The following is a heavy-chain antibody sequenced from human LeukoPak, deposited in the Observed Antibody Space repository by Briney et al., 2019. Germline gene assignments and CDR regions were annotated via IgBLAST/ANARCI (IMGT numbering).Heavy chain of an antibody. V-gene: IGHV3-30-3*01. CDR1: GFTFSSYA. D-gene: IGHD6-19*01. J-gene: IGHJ4*02. CDR2: ISYDGSNK. CDR3: ARDPYSSGWYYFDY. Sequence: GGSLRLSCAASGFTFSSYAMHWVRQAPGKGLEWVAVISYDGSNKYYADSVKGRFTISRDNSKNTLYLQMNSLRAEDTAVYNCARDPYSSGWYYFDYWGQGTLVTVSS.